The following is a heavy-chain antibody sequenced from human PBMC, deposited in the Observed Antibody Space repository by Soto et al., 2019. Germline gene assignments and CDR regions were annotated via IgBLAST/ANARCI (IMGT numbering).Heavy chain of an antibody. D-gene: IGHD6-13*01. J-gene: IGHJ6*02. CDR1: GYTFTSYD. CDR3: ARRGYSSSWYYYYYYGMDV. Sequence: QVQLVQSGAEVKKPGASVKVSCKASGYTFTSYDINWVRQATGQGLEWMGWMNPNSGNTGYAQKYRGRVTTTRNTSVRTAYMEMSSLRSEDTAVYYCARRGYSSSWYYYYYYGMDVWGQGTAVTVSS. CDR2: MNPNSGNT. V-gene: IGHV1-8*01.